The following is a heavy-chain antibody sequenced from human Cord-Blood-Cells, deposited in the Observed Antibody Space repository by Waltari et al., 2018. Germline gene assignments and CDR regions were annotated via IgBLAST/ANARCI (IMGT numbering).Heavy chain of an antibody. CDR2: IYYSGST. J-gene: IGHJ4*02. V-gene: IGHV4-61*01. CDR3: ARGARYSSGWYLGY. CDR1: GGSVSSGSYY. D-gene: IGHD6-19*01. Sequence: QVQLQESGPGLVKPSETLSLTCTVPGGSVSSGSYYWSWIRQPPGKGLEWIGYIYYSGSTNYNPSLKSRVTISVDTSKNQFSLKLSSVTAADTAVYYCARGARYSSGWYLGYWGQGTLVTVSS.